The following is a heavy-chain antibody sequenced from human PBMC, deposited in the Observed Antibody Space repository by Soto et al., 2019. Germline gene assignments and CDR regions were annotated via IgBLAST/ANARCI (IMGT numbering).Heavy chain of an antibody. CDR3: ARASGRYDSSGYYYGPDY. CDR1: GGSVSSGSYY. CDR2: IYYSGST. V-gene: IGHV4-61*01. D-gene: IGHD3-22*01. J-gene: IGHJ4*02. Sequence: SETLSLTCTVSGGSVSSGSYYWSWIRQPPGKGLEWIGYIYYSGSTNYNPSLKSRVTISVDTSKNQFSLRLSSVTAADTAVYYCARASGRYDSSGYYYGPDYWGQGTLVTVSS.